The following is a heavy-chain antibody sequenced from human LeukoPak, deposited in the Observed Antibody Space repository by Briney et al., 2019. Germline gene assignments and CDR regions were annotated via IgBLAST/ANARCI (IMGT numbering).Heavy chain of an antibody. Sequence: GGSLRLSWAASGFTFWMAWVRQAPGKGLEWVASIKFDESERHHVDSVKGRFTISRDNAKNSLYLQMNSLRAEDTAVYFCTRVTTNGYFEYWGQGTLVTVSS. CDR3: TRVTTNGYFEY. CDR1: GFTFW. J-gene: IGHJ4*02. D-gene: IGHD1/OR15-1a*01. CDR2: IKFDESER. V-gene: IGHV3-7*04.